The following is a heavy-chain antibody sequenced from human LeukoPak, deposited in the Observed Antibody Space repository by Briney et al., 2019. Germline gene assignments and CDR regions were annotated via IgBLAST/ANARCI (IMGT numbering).Heavy chain of an antibody. Sequence: SETLSLTCAVYGGSFSGYYWSWIRQPPGKGLEWIGEINHSGSTNYNPSLKSRVTISVDTSKNQFSLKLSSVTAADTAVCYCARGRRYNWNYLRWFDPWGQGTLVTVSS. D-gene: IGHD1-7*01. CDR1: GGSFSGYY. CDR2: INHSGST. V-gene: IGHV4-34*01. J-gene: IGHJ5*02. CDR3: ARGRRYNWNYLRWFDP.